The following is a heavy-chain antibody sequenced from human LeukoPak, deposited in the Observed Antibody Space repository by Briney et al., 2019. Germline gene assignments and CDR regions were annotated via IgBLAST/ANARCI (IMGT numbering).Heavy chain of an antibody. V-gene: IGHV3-21*06. J-gene: IGHJ4*02. CDR3: ATETNGRHYDY. CDR2: IGPTGSDR. Sequence: GSLRLSCTASGLIFSTSGFNWVRQAPGKGLEWVASIGPTGSDRYHADSIKGRFTISRDNANNFLYLQMNSLRAEDTAVYYCATETNGRHYDYWGQGTLLTVSS. D-gene: IGHD1-14*01. CDR1: GLIFSTSG.